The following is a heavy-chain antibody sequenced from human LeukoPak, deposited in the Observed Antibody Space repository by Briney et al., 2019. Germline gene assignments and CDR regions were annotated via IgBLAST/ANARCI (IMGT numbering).Heavy chain of an antibody. V-gene: IGHV1-2*02. CDR3: ASASPFTLFPSPT. D-gene: IGHD2/OR15-2a*01. Sequence: ASVKVSCKASGYTFTGYYMHWVRQAPGQGLEWMGWINPNSGGTNYAQKFQGRVTMTRDTSISTAYMELSRLRSDDTAMYYCASASPFTLFPSPTWGQGTLVTVSS. J-gene: IGHJ5*02. CDR1: GYTFTGYY. CDR2: INPNSGGT.